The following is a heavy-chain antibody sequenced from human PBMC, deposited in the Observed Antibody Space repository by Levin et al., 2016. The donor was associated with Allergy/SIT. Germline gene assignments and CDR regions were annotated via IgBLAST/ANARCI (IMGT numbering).Heavy chain of an antibody. Sequence: SETLSLTCTVSDVSTSGYFWSWLRQPPGKGLEWVGFISYSGSTDYNPSLRSRVTISLDASTNQFSLRLSSVTAADTAVYYCTRENWGSGYFDHWGRGTLVTVSS. CDR2: ISYSGST. CDR1: DVSTSGYF. J-gene: IGHJ2*01. V-gene: IGHV4-59*01. CDR3: TRENWGSGYFDH. D-gene: IGHD7-27*01.